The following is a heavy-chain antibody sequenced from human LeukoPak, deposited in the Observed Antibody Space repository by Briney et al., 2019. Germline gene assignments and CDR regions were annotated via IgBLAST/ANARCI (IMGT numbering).Heavy chain of an antibody. CDR1: GFTFSSYG. J-gene: IGHJ4*02. CDR2: IRYDGSNK. D-gene: IGHD3-3*01. CDR3: AKESGFLEWLLLY. V-gene: IGHV3-30*02. Sequence: GGSLRLSCAASGFTFSSYGMHWVRQAPGKGLEWVAFIRYDGSNKYYADSVKGRFTISRDNSKNTLYLQMNSLRAEDTAVYYCAKESGFLEWLLLYWGQGTLVTVSS.